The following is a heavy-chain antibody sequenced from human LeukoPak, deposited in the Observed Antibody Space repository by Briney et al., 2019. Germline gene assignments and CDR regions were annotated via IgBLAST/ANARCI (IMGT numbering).Heavy chain of an antibody. D-gene: IGHD4/OR15-4a*01. Sequence: GGSLRLSCAASGLTFSSYWMHWVRQAPGKGLVWVSRINSDGSTTTYADSVKGRFTISRDNAKNTLYLQMNSLRAEDTAVYYCARDRRLWNMDVWGTGTMVTISS. V-gene: IGHV3-74*01. CDR3: ARDRRLWNMDV. CDR2: INSDGSTT. J-gene: IGHJ6*03. CDR1: GLTFSSYW.